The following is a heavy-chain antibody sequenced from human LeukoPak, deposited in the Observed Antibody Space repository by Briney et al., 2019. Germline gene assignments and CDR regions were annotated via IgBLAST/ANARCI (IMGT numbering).Heavy chain of an antibody. CDR3: ARRAAYYGPNDY. CDR1: GGSISSYY. V-gene: IGHV4-34*01. J-gene: IGHJ4*02. CDR2: INHSGST. D-gene: IGHD4/OR15-4a*01. Sequence: SETLSLTCTVSGGSISSYYWSWIRQPPGKGLEWIGEINHSGSTNYNPSLKSRVTISVDTSKNQFSLKLSSVTAADTAVYYCARRAAYYGPNDYWGQGTLVTVSS.